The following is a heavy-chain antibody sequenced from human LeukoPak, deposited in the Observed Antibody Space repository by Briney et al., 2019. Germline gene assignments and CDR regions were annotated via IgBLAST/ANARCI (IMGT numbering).Heavy chain of an antibody. Sequence: TLSLTCTVSGGSISSGDYYWSWIRQPPGKGLEWIGYIYYSGSTYYNPSLKSRVTISVDTSKNQFSLKLSSVTAADTAVYYCARIVVEDDAFDIWGQGTMVTVSS. CDR3: ARIVVEDDAFDI. CDR1: GGSISSGDYY. D-gene: IGHD3-22*01. V-gene: IGHV4-30-4*01. J-gene: IGHJ3*02. CDR2: IYYSGST.